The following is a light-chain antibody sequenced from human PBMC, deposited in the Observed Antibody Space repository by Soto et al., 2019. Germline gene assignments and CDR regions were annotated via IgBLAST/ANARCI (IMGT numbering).Light chain of an antibody. J-gene: IGKJ1*01. Sequence: DIVMTQSPDSLAVSLGERATINCKSSQSVLFSPNNKNYLAWYQQKPGQPPKLLIYWASTRESGVPDRFSGSGSGTDFPLTLRSLQAEDVAFYYCQQYHSAPQTFGQGTKVEIK. CDR1: QSVLFSPNNKNY. CDR2: WAS. V-gene: IGKV4-1*01. CDR3: QQYHSAPQT.